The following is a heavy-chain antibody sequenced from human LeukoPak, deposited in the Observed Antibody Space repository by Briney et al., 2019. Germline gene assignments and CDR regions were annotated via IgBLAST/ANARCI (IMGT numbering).Heavy chain of an antibody. J-gene: IGHJ3*02. CDR1: GFTFDDYA. CDR2: ISWNSGSI. CDR3: ARGGLAVARRDAFDI. D-gene: IGHD2-15*01. Sequence: GGSLRLSCAASGFTFDDYAMHWVRQAPGKGLEWVSGISWNSGSIGYADSVKGRFTISRDNAKNSLYLQMNSLRAEDTALYYCARGGLAVARRDAFDIWGQGTMVTVSS. V-gene: IGHV3-9*01.